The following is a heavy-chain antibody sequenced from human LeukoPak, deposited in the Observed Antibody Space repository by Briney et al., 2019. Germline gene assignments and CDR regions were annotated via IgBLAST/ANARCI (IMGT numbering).Heavy chain of an antibody. Sequence: ASVKVSCKASGFTFTSYGISWVRQAPGQGLEWMGWISAYNGNTNYAQKLQGRVTMTTDTSTSTAYMELRSLRSDDTAVYYCARLDPLDTAMPYRGYYYMDVWGKGTTVTVSS. D-gene: IGHD5-18*01. V-gene: IGHV1-18*01. J-gene: IGHJ6*03. CDR2: ISAYNGNT. CDR1: GFTFTSYG. CDR3: ARLDPLDTAMPYRGYYYMDV.